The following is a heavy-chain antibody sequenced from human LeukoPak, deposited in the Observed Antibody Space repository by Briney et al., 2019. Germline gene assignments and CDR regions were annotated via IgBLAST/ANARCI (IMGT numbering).Heavy chain of an antibody. Sequence: GGSLRLSCAASGLTFSYHWMHWVRQVPGKGLLWVSRIDGGGSSTSYADSVKGRFTISRDIAKNTLYLQMNSLRAEDTGVYYCAKDHYWSIDYWGRGTLVTVSS. CDR2: IDGGGSST. J-gene: IGHJ4*02. V-gene: IGHV3-74*01. CDR3: AKDHYWSIDY. CDR1: GLTFSYHW. D-gene: IGHD3-3*01.